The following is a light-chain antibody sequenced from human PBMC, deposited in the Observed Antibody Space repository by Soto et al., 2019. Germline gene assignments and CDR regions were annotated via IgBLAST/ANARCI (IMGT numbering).Light chain of an antibody. CDR1: NSNIGNNY. V-gene: IGLV1-51*01. Sequence: QSVLTQPPSVSAAPGQKVTISCSGSNSNIGNNYVSWYQQLPGTAPKLLIYDNNKRPSGIPDRFSGSKSGTSATLGISGLQTGDEADYYCGTWDTSLSAGVSGGGTKVTVL. CDR2: DNN. J-gene: IGLJ3*02. CDR3: GTWDTSLSAGV.